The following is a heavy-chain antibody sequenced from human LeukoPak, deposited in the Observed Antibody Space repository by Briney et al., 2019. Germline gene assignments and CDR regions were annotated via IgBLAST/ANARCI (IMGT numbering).Heavy chain of an antibody. Sequence: SETLSLTCTVSGGSITSYYWSWIRQPPGKGLEWIGYIYYSGSTNYNPSLKSRVTISVDMSKNQFSLKLSSVTAADTAVYYCARVFGSYQYFDYWGQGTLVTVSS. CDR3: ARVFGSYQYFDY. V-gene: IGHV4-59*01. CDR1: GGSITSYY. D-gene: IGHD1-26*01. J-gene: IGHJ4*02. CDR2: IYYSGST.